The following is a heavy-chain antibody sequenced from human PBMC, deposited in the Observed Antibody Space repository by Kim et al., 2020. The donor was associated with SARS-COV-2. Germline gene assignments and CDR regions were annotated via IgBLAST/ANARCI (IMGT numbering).Heavy chain of an antibody. D-gene: IGHD3-16*02. J-gene: IGHJ4*02. CDR3: ARMSEYDDYVWGSYRYYYDY. V-gene: IGHV5-10-1*01. CDR1: GYNFGTYW. Sequence: GESLKISCHGSGYNFGTYWITWVRLTPGKGLEWMGRIDPSDSYTDYSPSFKGHVTISVDKSLSTAYLHWYSLKASDTAMYYCARMSEYDDYVWGSYRYYYDYWGQGTRVTVSS. CDR2: IDPSDSYT.